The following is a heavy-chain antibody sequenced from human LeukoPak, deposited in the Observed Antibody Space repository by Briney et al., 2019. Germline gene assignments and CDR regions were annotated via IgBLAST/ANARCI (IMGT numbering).Heavy chain of an antibody. D-gene: IGHD7-27*01. J-gene: IGHJ3*02. CDR2: IIPILGIA. CDR3: ARVWGSAFDI. V-gene: IGHV1-69*02. Sequence: SVKVSCKASGGTFSSYTISWVRQAPGQGLEWMGRIIPILGIANYAQKFQGRVTMTRDTSTSTVYMELSSLRSEDTAVYYCARVWGSAFDIWGQGTMVTVSS. CDR1: GGTFSSYT.